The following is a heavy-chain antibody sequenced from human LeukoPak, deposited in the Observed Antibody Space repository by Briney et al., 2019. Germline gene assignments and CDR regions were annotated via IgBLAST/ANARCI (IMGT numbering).Heavy chain of an antibody. CDR2: IIPILGLA. CDR3: ESHYGSGSYASDY. J-gene: IGHJ4*02. V-gene: IGHV1-69*02. D-gene: IGHD3-10*01. Sequence: ASVKVSCKASGGTFSSYTLSWVRQAPGQGLEWMGRIIPILGLANYAQKFQGRVTITADKSTSTAYMELSSLRSEDTAVYHCESHYGSGSYASDYWAQRTLVTVSS. CDR1: GGTFSSYT.